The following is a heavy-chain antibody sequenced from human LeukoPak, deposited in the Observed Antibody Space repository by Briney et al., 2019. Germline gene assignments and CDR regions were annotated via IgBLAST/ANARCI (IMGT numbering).Heavy chain of an antibody. CDR2: IYHSGST. J-gene: IGHJ5*02. CDR1: GYSISSGYY. V-gene: IGHV4-38-2*02. CDR3: ARSHTYYDILTGYSGGNWFDP. D-gene: IGHD3-9*01. Sequence: PSETLSLTCTVSGYSISSGYYWGWIRQPPGKGLEWIGSIYHSGSTYYNPSLKSRVTISVDTSKNQFSLKLSSVTAADTAVYYCARSHTYYDILTGYSGGNWFDPWGQGTLVTVSS.